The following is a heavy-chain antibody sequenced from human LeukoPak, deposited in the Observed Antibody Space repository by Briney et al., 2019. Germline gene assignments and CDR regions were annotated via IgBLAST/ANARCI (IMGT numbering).Heavy chain of an antibody. J-gene: IGHJ4*02. CDR3: AKASYGVVDY. CDR1: GFTFCSYA. CDR2: ISGSGGST. Sequence: QTGGSLRLSCAASGFTFCSYAMSWVRQAPGGGVEWVSAISGSGGSTYYADSVKGWFTISRDNSKNTLYLQMNSLRAEDTAVYYCAKASYGVVDYWGQGTLVTVSS. V-gene: IGHV3-23*01. D-gene: IGHD2-2*01.